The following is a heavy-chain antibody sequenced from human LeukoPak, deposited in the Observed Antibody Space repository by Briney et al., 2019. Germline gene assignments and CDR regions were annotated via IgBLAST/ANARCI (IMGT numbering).Heavy chain of an antibody. CDR2: ISSTGGST. J-gene: IGHJ6*02. V-gene: IGHV3-64*01. Sequence: GGSLRLSCAAAGFTFDNYALHWVRQAPGKGLEYVSGISSTGGSTTFANTVKDRFTISRDNSKNTLYLQMGSLRAEDMAVYYCARGSGTHYYHYSMDVWGQGTTVTVSS. CDR1: GFTFDNYA. D-gene: IGHD3-10*01. CDR3: ARGSGTHYYHYSMDV.